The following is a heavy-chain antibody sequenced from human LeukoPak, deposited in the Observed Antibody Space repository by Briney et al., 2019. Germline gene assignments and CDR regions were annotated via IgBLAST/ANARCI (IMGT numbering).Heavy chain of an antibody. J-gene: IGHJ4*02. CDR2: IWYDGSNK. CDR3: ARDRSRAYFDY. Sequence: GRSLRLSCAASGFTFSSYGMHWVRQAPGKGLEWVAVIWYDGSNKYCADSVKGRFTISRDNSKNTLYLQMNSLRAEDTAVYYCARDRSRAYFDYWGQGTLVTVSS. V-gene: IGHV3-33*01. D-gene: IGHD3-10*01. CDR1: GFTFSSYG.